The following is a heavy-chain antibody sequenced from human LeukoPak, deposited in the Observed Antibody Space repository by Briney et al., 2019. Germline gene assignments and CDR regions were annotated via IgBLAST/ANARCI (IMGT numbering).Heavy chain of an antibody. CDR1: GGSLSSYY. V-gene: IGHV4-59*01. CDR2: IYYSGNT. D-gene: IGHD1-26*01. CDR3: ARTSGSYYILPPDY. J-gene: IGHJ4*02. Sequence: SETLSLTCTVSGGSLSSYYWSWIRQPPGKGLEWVGYIYYSGNTNYNPSLESRVTISVDTSKNQFSLKLSSVTAADTAVYYCARTSGSYYILPPDYWGQGTLVTVSS.